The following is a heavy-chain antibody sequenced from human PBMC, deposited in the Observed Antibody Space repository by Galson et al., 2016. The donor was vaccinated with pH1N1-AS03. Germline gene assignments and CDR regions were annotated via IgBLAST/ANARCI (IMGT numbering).Heavy chain of an antibody. J-gene: IGHJ6*02. CDR1: GGTFSSHA. CDR2: IIPIFGTT. V-gene: IGHV1-69*06. D-gene: IGHD3-3*01. Sequence: SVKVSCKASGGTFSSHAVSWVRQAPGQGLEWMGGIIPIFGTTNYAQKFQGRVTITADKSTSTVYMELSSLTSEDTAVFYCARDGESKGSDDLSSPYQNYYYYLLDVWGQGTTVTVSS. CDR3: ARDGESKGSDDLSSPYQNYYYYLLDV.